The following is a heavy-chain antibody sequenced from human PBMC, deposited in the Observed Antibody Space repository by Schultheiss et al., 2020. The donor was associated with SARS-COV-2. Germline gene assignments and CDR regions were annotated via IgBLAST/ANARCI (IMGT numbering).Heavy chain of an antibody. J-gene: IGHJ5*02. V-gene: IGHV3-11*04. Sequence: GGSLRLSCAASGFTFSDFYMSWIRQAPGKGLEWVSYISSSSSTIYYADSVRGRFTISRDNAKNSLYLQMNSLRAEDTAVYYCARSGGDYVWGTEFDPWGQGTLVTVSS. D-gene: IGHD3-16*01. CDR3: ARSGGDYVWGTEFDP. CDR1: GFTFSDFY. CDR2: ISSSSSTI.